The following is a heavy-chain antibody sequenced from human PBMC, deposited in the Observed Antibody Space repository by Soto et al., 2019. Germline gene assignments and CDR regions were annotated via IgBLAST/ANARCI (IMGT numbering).Heavy chain of an antibody. CDR3: ALSWGCGGDCYASHFDY. CDR1: GFSLSTSGVG. D-gene: IGHD2-21*01. CDR2: IYWDDDK. Sequence: QITLKESGPTLVKPTQTLTLTCTFSGFSLSTSGVGVGWIRQPPGKALEWLALIYWDDDKRYSPSLKSRLTITKDTSKNQVVLTMTNMDPVDTATYYCALSWGCGGDCYASHFDYWGQGTLVTVSS. V-gene: IGHV2-5*02. J-gene: IGHJ4*02.